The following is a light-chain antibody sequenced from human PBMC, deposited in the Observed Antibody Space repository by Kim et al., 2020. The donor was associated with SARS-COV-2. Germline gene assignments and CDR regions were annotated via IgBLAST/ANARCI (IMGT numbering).Light chain of an antibody. J-gene: IGLJ3*02. CDR1: SSNIGCNT. CDR3: AVWDDSLNGVV. Sequence: QSVLTQPPSASGTPGQRVTISCSGSSSNIGCNTVNWYQQLPGTAPKLLIYSNNQRPSGIPDRFSGSKSGTSASLSISGLQSEDEADYYCAVWDDSLNGVVFGGGTQLTVL. V-gene: IGLV1-44*01. CDR2: SNN.